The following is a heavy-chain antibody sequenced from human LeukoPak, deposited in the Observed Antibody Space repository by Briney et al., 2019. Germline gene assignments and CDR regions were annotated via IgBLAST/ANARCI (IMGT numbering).Heavy chain of an antibody. D-gene: IGHD3-22*01. CDR2: ISRSGGST. CDR3: AKDDYYDSSGSFDY. V-gene: IGHV3-23*01. CDR1: GFTFSSYA. J-gene: IGHJ4*02. Sequence: GGSLRLSCAASGFTFSSYAMSWVRQAPGKGLEWVSAISRSGGSTYYADSVKGRFTISRDNPKNTLYLQMNSLRAEDTAVYYCAKDDYYDSSGSFDYWGQGTLVTVSS.